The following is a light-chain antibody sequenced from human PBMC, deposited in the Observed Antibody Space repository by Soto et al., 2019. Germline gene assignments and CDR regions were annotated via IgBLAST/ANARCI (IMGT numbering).Light chain of an antibody. CDR3: QQRSNWPLT. Sequence: EIVLTQSPGTLSLSPGERSTLSCMSSQSVSSSYLAWYQQKPGQAPRLLIYDAFIRATGIPARFSGSESGTDFTLAISSLEPEDFAVYYCQQRSNWPLTFGQGTRLEIK. CDR1: QSVSSSY. J-gene: IGKJ5*01. CDR2: DAF. V-gene: IGKV3D-20*02.